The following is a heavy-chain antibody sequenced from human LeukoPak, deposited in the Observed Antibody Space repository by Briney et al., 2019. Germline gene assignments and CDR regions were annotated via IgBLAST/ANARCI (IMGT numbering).Heavy chain of an antibody. CDR2: IKSKTDGGTT. D-gene: IGHD2-8*01. Sequence: PGGSLRLSCAASGFTFSNAWMSWVRQAPGKGLEWVGRIKSKTDGGTTDYAAPVKGRFTISRDDSKNTLYLQMNSLKTEDTAVYYCTTSYANYYYMDVWGKGTTVTVSS. V-gene: IGHV3-15*01. CDR3: TTSYANYYYMDV. J-gene: IGHJ6*03. CDR1: GFTFSNAW.